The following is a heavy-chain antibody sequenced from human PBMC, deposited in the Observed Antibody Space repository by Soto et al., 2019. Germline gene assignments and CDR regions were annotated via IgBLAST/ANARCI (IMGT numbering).Heavy chain of an antibody. Sequence: ASVKVSCKASGYTFTGYYMHWVRQAPGQGLEWMGWINPNSGGTNYAQKFQGWVTMTRDTSISTAYMELSRLRSDDTAVYYCARGLVLLWFGELDVGMDVWGQGTTVTVSS. V-gene: IGHV1-2*04. J-gene: IGHJ6*02. CDR1: GYTFTGYY. CDR3: ARGLVLLWFGELDVGMDV. CDR2: INPNSGGT. D-gene: IGHD3-10*01.